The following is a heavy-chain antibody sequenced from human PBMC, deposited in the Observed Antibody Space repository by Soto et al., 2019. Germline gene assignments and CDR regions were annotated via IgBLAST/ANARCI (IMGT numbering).Heavy chain of an antibody. Sequence: GGSLRLSCTASGFTFGDYAMSWFRQAPGKGLEWVGFIRSKAYGGRTEYAASVKGRFTISRDDSKSIAYLQMNSLKTEDTAVYYCTRGWGIQLWLMFNGFDPWGQGTLVTVSS. D-gene: IGHD5-18*01. J-gene: IGHJ5*02. CDR3: TRGWGIQLWLMFNGFDP. CDR2: IRSKAYGGRT. V-gene: IGHV3-49*03. CDR1: GFTFGDYA.